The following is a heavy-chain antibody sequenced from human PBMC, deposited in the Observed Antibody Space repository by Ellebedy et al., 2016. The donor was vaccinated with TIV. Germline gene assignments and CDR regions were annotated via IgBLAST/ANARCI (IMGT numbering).Heavy chain of an antibody. V-gene: IGHV3-23*01. CDR3: VGFGVFNL. Sequence: GESLKISCAASGFTFSSYAMSWVRQAPGKGLEWVSAISGSGGSTYYVDSVKGRFTISRENAKNALFLQMDGLRVDDSAVYYCVGFGVFNLWGQGAPVTVSS. CDR2: ISGSGGST. D-gene: IGHD3-3*01. CDR1: GFTFSSYA. J-gene: IGHJ5*02.